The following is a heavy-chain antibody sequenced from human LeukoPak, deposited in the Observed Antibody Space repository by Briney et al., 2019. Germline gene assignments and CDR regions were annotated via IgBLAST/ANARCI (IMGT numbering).Heavy chain of an antibody. D-gene: IGHD3-10*01. CDR2: TNEHGTII. Sequence: GGSLRLSCAASGFTFTTYWMHWVRQAPGEGLVWVSRTNEHGTIINYADSVKGRFTISRDNAKNTLYLQMNSLRTEDSALYYCVVDLSGSADYWGQGTLVTVSS. V-gene: IGHV3-74*01. CDR1: GFTFTTYW. CDR3: VVDLSGSADY. J-gene: IGHJ4*02.